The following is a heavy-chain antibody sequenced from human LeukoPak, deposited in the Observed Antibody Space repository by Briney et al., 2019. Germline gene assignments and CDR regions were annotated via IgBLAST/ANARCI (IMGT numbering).Heavy chain of an antibody. CDR2: IYSGDTT. D-gene: IGHD6-19*01. CDR1: GFTVSTIY. J-gene: IGHJ4*02. V-gene: IGHV3-53*01. CDR3: ATDWYSTGYYVH. Sequence: EGSLRLSCAASGFTVSTIYMSWFRQAPGRGLEVVSIIYSGDTTYYADSVKGRFAISRDNSKNTLYLQMNSLRAEDTAVYYCATDWYSTGYYVHWGQGTLVTVSS.